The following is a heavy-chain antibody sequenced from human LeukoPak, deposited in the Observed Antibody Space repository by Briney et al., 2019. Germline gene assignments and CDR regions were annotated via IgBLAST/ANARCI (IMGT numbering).Heavy chain of an antibody. CDR1: GYSFTSYA. CDR2: INAGNGNT. CDR3: ARGLRPLRVAWFDP. D-gene: IGHD5/OR15-5a*01. J-gene: IGHJ5*02. Sequence: GASVTVSCTASGYSFTSYAMLWVRQAPGQRLEWMGWINAGNGNTKYSQKFQGRVTITRDTSASTAYMELSSLRSEDTAVYYCARGLRPLRVAWFDPWGQGTLGTVSS. V-gene: IGHV1-3*01.